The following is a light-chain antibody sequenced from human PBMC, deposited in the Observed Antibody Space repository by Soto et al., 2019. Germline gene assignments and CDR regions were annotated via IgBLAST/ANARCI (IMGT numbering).Light chain of an antibody. Sequence: EVVLTQSPGTLSLSPGQRATLSCRASQRVSSFSFAWYQQRPGQAPRVLIYGASDRATGIPDRFSGSGSGTDFSLSISRLEPEDSAVYYCQVYGDSVFTFGPGTKVDLK. V-gene: IGKV3-20*01. CDR2: GAS. CDR3: QVYGDSVFT. J-gene: IGKJ3*01. CDR1: QRVSSFS.